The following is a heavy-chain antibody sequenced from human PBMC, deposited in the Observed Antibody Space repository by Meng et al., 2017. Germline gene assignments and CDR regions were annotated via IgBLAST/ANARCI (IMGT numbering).Heavy chain of an antibody. CDR2: INPNSGGT. V-gene: IGHV1-2*06. Sequence: QGHLVQSGAGVKKPGASVKVSCKASGYTFTGYYMHWVRQAPGQGLEWMGRINPNSGGTNYAQKFQGRVTMTRDTSISTAYMELSRLRSDDTAVYYCAREWGSGWYVMDYWGQGTLVTVSS. CDR1: GYTFTGYY. J-gene: IGHJ4*02. CDR3: AREWGSGWYVMDY. D-gene: IGHD6-19*01.